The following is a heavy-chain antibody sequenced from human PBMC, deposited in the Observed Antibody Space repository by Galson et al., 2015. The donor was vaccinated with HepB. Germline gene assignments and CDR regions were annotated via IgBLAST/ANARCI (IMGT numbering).Heavy chain of an antibody. CDR2: IWYDGSNK. V-gene: IGHV3-33*08. CDR1: GFTFSSYG. Sequence: SLRLSCAASGFTFSSYGMHWVRQAPGKGLEWVAVIWYDGSNKYYADSVKGRFTISRDNSKNTLYLQMNSLRAEDTAVYYCARDSKRDYLDYWGQGTLVTVSS. CDR3: ARDSKRDYLDY. J-gene: IGHJ4*02.